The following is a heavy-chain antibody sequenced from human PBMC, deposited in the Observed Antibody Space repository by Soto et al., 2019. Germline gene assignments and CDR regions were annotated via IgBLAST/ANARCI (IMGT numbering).Heavy chain of an antibody. CDR3: ARDSIVVVTAASYGMDV. D-gene: IGHD2-21*02. V-gene: IGHV3-30-3*01. CDR1: GFTFSSYA. J-gene: IGHJ6*02. CDR2: ISYDGSNK. Sequence: QVQLVESGGGVVQPGRSLRLSCAASGFTFSSYAMHWVRQAPGKGLEWVAVISYDGSNKYYADSVKGRFTISRDNSKNTLDLQMNSLRAEETAVYYCARDSIVVVTAASYGMDVWGQGTTVTVSS.